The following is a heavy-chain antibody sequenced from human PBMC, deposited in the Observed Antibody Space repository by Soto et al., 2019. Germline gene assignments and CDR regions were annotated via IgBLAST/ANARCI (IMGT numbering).Heavy chain of an antibody. CDR3: ARDFYDTSSAYYYYFDY. D-gene: IGHD3-22*01. Sequence: SETLSLTCTVSDGSIICYYGSWIRLPPGKGLEWIGYIFYSGSTNYNPSLKSRVTISVDTSKNQFSLKLNSVTAADTAVYYCARDFYDTSSAYYYYFDYWGQGTLVTVSS. CDR1: DGSIICYY. V-gene: IGHV4-59*01. CDR2: IFYSGST. J-gene: IGHJ4*02.